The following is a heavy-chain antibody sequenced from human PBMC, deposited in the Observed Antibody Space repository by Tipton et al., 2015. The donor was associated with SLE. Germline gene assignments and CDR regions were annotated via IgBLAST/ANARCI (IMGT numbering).Heavy chain of an antibody. CDR2: ISAYNGNT. CDR3: ARVDMYYYDSSGSPGSAFDI. Sequence: QLVQSGPEVKKPGASVKVSCKASGYTFTTYGISWVRQAPGQGLQWMGWISAYNGNTNYAQKLQGRVTMTTDTSTSTTYMELRSLRSDDTAVYYCARVDMYYYDSSGSPGSAFDIWGPGTMVTVSS. V-gene: IGHV1-18*01. J-gene: IGHJ3*02. D-gene: IGHD3-22*01. CDR1: GYTFTTYG.